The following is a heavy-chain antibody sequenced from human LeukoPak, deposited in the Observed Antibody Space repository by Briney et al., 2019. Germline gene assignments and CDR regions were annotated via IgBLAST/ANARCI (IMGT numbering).Heavy chain of an antibody. D-gene: IGHD1-26*01. CDR2: ISSSSTYI. Sequence: GGSLRLSCSASGFTFSSYTINWVRQAPGKGLEWVSSISSSSTYIYYTDSMKGRITVSRDNAKNSLFLQMNSLRPEDAAVYYCARGVGATPAFFDYWGQGTLVTVSS. CDR1: GFTFSSYT. CDR3: ARGVGATPAFFDY. V-gene: IGHV3-21*01. J-gene: IGHJ4*02.